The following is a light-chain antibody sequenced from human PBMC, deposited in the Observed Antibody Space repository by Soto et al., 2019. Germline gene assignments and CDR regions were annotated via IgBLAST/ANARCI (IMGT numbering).Light chain of an antibody. Sequence: QSVLTQPASVSGSPGQSITISCTGTSSDVGGHNYVSWYQQHPGTAPKLMIYEVTNRPSGVSNRFSGSKSGNTASLTISGLQAEDEAEYYCSSYTSSTTHDVVFGGGTKLTVL. J-gene: IGLJ2*01. CDR1: SSDVGGHNY. CDR3: SSYTSSTTHDVV. CDR2: EVT. V-gene: IGLV2-14*01.